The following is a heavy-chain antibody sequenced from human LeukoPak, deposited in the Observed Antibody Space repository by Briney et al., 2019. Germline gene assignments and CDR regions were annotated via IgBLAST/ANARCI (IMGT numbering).Heavy chain of an antibody. CDR1: GFTFDDYG. CDR2: ISSSGDKT. CDR3: ARDWKCDC. D-gene: IGHD1-1*01. Sequence: GGSLRLSCAASGFTFDDYGMSWVRQAPGKGLEWVSAISSSGDKTSYADSVKGRFTISRDNSKNTVYLHMSSLRVEDTAVYSCARDWKCDCWGQGTLVTVS. V-gene: IGHV3-23*01. J-gene: IGHJ4*02.